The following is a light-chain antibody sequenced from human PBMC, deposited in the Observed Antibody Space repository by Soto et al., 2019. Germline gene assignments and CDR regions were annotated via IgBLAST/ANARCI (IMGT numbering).Light chain of an antibody. J-gene: IGKJ4*01. CDR2: EVS. CDR3: MACYGIRLT. Sequence: DIVMTQTPLSLSVTPGQPASISCKSSQSLLFTDGKTYLSWYLQKPGKPPQLLIYEVSNRLSGVPDRLTGSGSGTDFTLKISRVEAEDVGIYYCMACYGIRLTFGGGTKVEI. V-gene: IGKV2D-29*01. CDR1: QSLLFTDGKTY.